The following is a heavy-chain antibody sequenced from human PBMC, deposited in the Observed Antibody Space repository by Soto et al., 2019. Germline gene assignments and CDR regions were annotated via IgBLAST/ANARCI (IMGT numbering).Heavy chain of an antibody. CDR3: ASRSYDSSVLSKAGAFDI. V-gene: IGHV1-69*13. CDR1: GGTFSSYA. D-gene: IGHD3-22*01. Sequence: SVKVSCKASGGTFSSYAISWVRQAPGQGLEWMGGIIPIFGTANYAQKFQGRVTITADESTSTAYMELNSLRSEDTAVYYCASRSYDSSVLSKAGAFDIWGQGTMVTVS. CDR2: IIPIFGTA. J-gene: IGHJ3*02.